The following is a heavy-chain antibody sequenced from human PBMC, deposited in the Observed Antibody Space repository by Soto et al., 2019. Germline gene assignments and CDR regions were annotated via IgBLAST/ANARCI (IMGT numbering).Heavy chain of an antibody. Sequence: GGSLRLSCAASGFAFSTYWMYWVRQAPGRGLEWVAIIRQDGSEKYCVDSEKGRFTISRDNAKNSLYLEMNSLRAEDTAVYYCARGHYYDSSGYPQYHYYGMDVWGQGTTVTVSS. V-gene: IGHV3-7*01. D-gene: IGHD3-22*01. CDR2: IRQDGSEK. J-gene: IGHJ6*02. CDR1: GFAFSTYW. CDR3: ARGHYYDSSGYPQYHYYGMDV.